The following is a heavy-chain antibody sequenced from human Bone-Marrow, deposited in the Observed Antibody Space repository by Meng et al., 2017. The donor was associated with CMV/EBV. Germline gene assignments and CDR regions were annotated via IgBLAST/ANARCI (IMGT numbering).Heavy chain of an antibody. CDR3: ARGGIVGATNDFDY. J-gene: IGHJ4*02. V-gene: IGHV4-34*01. Sequence: SETLSLTCAVYGGSFSGYYWSWIRQPPGKGLEWIGEINHSGSTNYNPSLKSRVTISVDTSKNQFSLKLSSVTAADTAVYYYARGGIVGATNDFDYWGQGTLVTVSS. CDR2: INHSGST. CDR1: GGSFSGYY. D-gene: IGHD1-26*01.